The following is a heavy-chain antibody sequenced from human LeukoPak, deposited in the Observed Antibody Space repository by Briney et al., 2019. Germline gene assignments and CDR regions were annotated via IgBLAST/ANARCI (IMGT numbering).Heavy chain of an antibody. Sequence: GGSLRLSCAASGFTFSSYRMNWVRQAPGKGLEWVSYISSSSSAIYYADSVKGRFTISRDNSKNTLYLQMNSLRAEDTAVYYCAKDTSVGAFDIWGQGTMVTVSS. J-gene: IGHJ3*02. CDR3: AKDTSVGAFDI. D-gene: IGHD5/OR15-5a*01. CDR2: ISSSSSAI. V-gene: IGHV3-48*01. CDR1: GFTFSSYR.